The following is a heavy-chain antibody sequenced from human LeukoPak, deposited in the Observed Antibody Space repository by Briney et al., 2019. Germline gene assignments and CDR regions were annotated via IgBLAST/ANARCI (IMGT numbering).Heavy chain of an antibody. V-gene: IGHV4-59*01. J-gene: IGHJ5*02. CDR1: GGSISSYY. CDR2: IYYSGST. D-gene: IGHD6-13*01. CDR3: AREYRSSWYLNWFDP. Sequence: PSETLSLTCTVSGGSISSYYWSWIRQPPGKGLEWIGYIYYSGSTNYNPSLKSRVTISVDTSKNQFSLKLSSVTAADTAVYYCAREYRSSWYLNWFDPWGQGTLVTVSS.